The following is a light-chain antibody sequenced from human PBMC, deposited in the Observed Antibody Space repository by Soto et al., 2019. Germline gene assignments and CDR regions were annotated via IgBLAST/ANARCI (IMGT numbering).Light chain of an antibody. CDR1: QSVSSSY. CDR2: GAS. V-gene: IGKV3-20*01. J-gene: IGKJ1*01. CDR3: QQYASAPRT. Sequence: EIVLTQSPGDLSLSPGERATLSCGASQSVSSSYFAWYQQQPGQAPRLLIDGASTRATGIPERFSGSGSGTGFTLTISRLEPEGVAVSCCQQYASAPRTFGQGNKGEIK.